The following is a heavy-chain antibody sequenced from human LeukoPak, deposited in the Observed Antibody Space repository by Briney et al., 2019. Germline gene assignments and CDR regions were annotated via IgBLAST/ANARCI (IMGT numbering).Heavy chain of an antibody. Sequence: GGSLRLSCAASGFTFSSYWMSWVRQAPGKGLEWVGNIKQDGSETYFVDSVKGRFTISRDNAKNSLYLQMNNLRAEDTAVYYCARDAMSRTADYWGQGTPVTVSS. V-gene: IGHV3-7*01. CDR3: ARDAMSRTADY. CDR1: GFTFSSYW. CDR2: IKQDGSET. J-gene: IGHJ4*02. D-gene: IGHD2-2*01.